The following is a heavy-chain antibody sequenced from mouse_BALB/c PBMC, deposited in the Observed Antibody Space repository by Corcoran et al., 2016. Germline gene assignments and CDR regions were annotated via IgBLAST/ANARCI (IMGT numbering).Heavy chain of an antibody. CDR2: INPNNGGT. V-gene: IGHV1-18*01. CDR1: GYTFTDYN. Sequence: EVLLQQSGPELVKPGASVKIPCKASGYTFTDYNMDWVKQSHGKSLEWIGDINPNNGGTIYNQKFKGKATLTVDKSSSTAYMELLSLTSEDTAVYYCARKDCNYPYYFAYWGQGTTLTVSS. J-gene: IGHJ2*01. D-gene: IGHD2-1*01. CDR3: ARKDCNYPYYFAY.